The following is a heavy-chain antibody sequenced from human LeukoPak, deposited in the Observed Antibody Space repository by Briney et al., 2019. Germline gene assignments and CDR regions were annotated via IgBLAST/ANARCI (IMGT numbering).Heavy chain of an antibody. J-gene: IGHJ4*02. CDR3: ARHAGGIAAAGTTPFDY. D-gene: IGHD6-13*01. Sequence: SESLSLTYTVSGASFSSSTDDWGWLRQPPGKGLVWFGSIYYGGDTYYNPSRKGGVTMYVDTSQKQFSLKLSSVTATDTAVYYCARHAGGIAAAGTTPFDYWGEGNLVTVSS. CDR1: GASFSSSTDD. V-gene: IGHV4-39*01. CDR2: IYYGGDT.